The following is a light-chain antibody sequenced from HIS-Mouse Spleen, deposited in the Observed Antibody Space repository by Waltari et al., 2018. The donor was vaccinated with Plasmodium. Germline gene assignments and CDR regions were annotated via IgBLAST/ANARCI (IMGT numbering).Light chain of an antibody. CDR2: GAS. J-gene: IGKJ3*01. CDR3: QQYNNLSFT. V-gene: IGKV3-15*01. Sequence: EIVMTQSPATLSVSPGERATLSCRASQSVSSNLAWYQQKPGQAPRLLIYGASTRATGTPARFSGSGSGTEFTLTISSLQSEDFAVYYCQQYNNLSFTFGPGTKVDIK. CDR1: QSVSSN.